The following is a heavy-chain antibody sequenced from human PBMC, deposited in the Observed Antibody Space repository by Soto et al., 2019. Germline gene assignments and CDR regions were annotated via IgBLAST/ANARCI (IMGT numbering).Heavy chain of an antibody. CDR2: ISRTGDSA. J-gene: IGHJ5*01. Sequence: EVHLLESGGALVQPGGSLTLSCAASGFSFSDYAMSWVRQAPGKGLEWVSSISRTGDSAYYADSVKGRFAISRDRSKNRLSLQMNILRVEDTAVYYCAKGPDGSGYYHNWFDSWGQGTLITVSS. CDR3: AKGPDGSGYYHNWFDS. CDR1: GFSFSDYA. V-gene: IGHV3-23*01. D-gene: IGHD3-22*01.